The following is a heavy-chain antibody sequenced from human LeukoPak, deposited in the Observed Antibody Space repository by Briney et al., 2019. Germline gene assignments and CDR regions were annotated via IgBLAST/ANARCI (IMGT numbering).Heavy chain of an antibody. CDR3: NVRDWSSQADDY. CDR2: IWYDGSNK. J-gene: IGHJ4*02. D-gene: IGHD3/OR15-3a*01. CDR1: GFTFSSYG. V-gene: IGHV3-30*02. Sequence: GGSLRLSCAASGFTFSSYGMHWVRQAPGKGLEWVAVIWYDGSNKYYADSVKGRFTISRDNSKNTLYLQMNSLRAEDTAVYYCNVRDWSSQADDYWGQGTLVTVSS.